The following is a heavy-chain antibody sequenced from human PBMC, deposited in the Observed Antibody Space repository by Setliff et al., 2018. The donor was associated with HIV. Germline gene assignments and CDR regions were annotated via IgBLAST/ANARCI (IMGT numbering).Heavy chain of an antibody. CDR1: GYNFNTDW. CDR3: ASLRGDYVGQYFYYMDV. D-gene: IGHD4-17*01. V-gene: IGHV5-51*01. J-gene: IGHJ6*03. Sequence: PGESLKISCKGPGYNFNTDWIAWVCQMPGKGLEWMGSIFPGDSDTRYSPSFQGQVTISADKSISTVYLHWGSLKASDTALYYCASLRGDYVGQYFYYMDVWGKGTTVTAP. CDR2: IFPGDSDT.